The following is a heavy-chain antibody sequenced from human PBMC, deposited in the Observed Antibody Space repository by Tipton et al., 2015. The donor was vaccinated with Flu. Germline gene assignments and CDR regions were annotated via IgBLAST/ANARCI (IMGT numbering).Heavy chain of an antibody. CDR2: IYYSGST. CDR3: AREADSSGYYPFDY. D-gene: IGHD3-22*01. J-gene: IGHJ4*02. V-gene: IGHV4-59*01. CDR1: GGSISSYY. Sequence: TLSPTCTVSGGSISSYYWSWIRQPPGKGLEWIGYIYYSGSTNYNPSLKSRVTISVDTSKNQFSLKLSSVTAADTAVYYCAREADSSGYYPFDYWGQGTLVTVSS.